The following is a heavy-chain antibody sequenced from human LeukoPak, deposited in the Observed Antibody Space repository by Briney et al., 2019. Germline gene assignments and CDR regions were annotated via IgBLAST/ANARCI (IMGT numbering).Heavy chain of an antibody. CDR3: SRESGAFCPFGY. V-gene: IGHV4-4*02. CDR2: ISLTGET. Sequence: PSETLSLTRGVSGGSISSTNWWSWVRPPPGQGLQWIGEISLTGETNYNPSLNGRVTMSLDKSRNQLSLKLTSVTAADTAIYYCSRESGAFCPFGYWGQGTLVIVPP. D-gene: IGHD1-26*01. CDR1: GGSISSTNW. J-gene: IGHJ4*02.